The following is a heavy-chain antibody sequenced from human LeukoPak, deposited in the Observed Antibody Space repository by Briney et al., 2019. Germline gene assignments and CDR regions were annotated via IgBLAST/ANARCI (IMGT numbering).Heavy chain of an antibody. Sequence: GGSLRLSCAASGFTFSSYSMNWVRQAPGKGLEWVSYISSSSSYTNYADSVKGRFTISRDNAKNSLYLQMNSLRAEDTAVYYCARNQKSPDSSWSDYWGQGTLVTVSS. CDR2: ISSSSSYT. J-gene: IGHJ4*02. CDR1: GFTFSSYS. V-gene: IGHV3-21*05. CDR3: ARNQKSPDSSWSDY. D-gene: IGHD6-13*01.